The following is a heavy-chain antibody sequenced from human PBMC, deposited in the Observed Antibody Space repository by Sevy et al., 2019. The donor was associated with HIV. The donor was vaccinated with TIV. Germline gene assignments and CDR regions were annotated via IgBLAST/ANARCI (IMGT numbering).Heavy chain of an antibody. CDR1: GFTVSSNY. V-gene: IGHV3-20*01. D-gene: IGHD6-6*01. CDR2: INWNGGST. CDR3: ARHLQYSSSSPLDY. J-gene: IGHJ4*02. Sequence: GGSLRLSCAASGFTVSSNYMSWVRQAPGKGLEWVSGINWNGGSTGYADSVKGRFTISRDNAKNSLYLQMNSLRAEDTALYHCARHLQYSSSSPLDYWGQGTLVTVSS.